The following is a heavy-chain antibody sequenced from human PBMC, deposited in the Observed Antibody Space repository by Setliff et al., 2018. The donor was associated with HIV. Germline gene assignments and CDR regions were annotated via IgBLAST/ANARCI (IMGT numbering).Heavy chain of an antibody. D-gene: IGHD4-4*01. V-gene: IGHV3-30*02. CDR1: GFTFSVHG. J-gene: IGHJ3*02. Sequence: PGGSLRLSCAASGFTFSVHGMHWVRQAPGKGLEWVAFINYDESSEYYADSVKGRVSISRGNSKNTVDLHMNSLRTEDTAVYYCAKDGDYRNGDYDAFDIWGLGTMVTVSS. CDR3: AKDGDYRNGDYDAFDI. CDR2: INYDESSE.